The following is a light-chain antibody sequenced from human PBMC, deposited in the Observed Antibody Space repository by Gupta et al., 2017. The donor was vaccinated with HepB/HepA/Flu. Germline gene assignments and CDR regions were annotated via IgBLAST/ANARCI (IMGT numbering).Light chain of an antibody. V-gene: IGKV2-30*01. CDR3: GQGTHWPT. J-gene: IGKJ4*01. CDR1: QSLVFSDGNTF. Sequence: DVVLTQSPLSLPVTLGQPASISCRSSQSLVFSDGNTFLHWFQQRPGQSPRRLLYQVSKRDSGVPERFSGSGSGTDFTLRISSVEAEDVAIYYCGQGTHWPTFGGGTKVEIK. CDR2: QVS.